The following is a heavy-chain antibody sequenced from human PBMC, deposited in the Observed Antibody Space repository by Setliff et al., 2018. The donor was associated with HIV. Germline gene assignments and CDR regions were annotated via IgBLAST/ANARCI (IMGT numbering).Heavy chain of an antibody. Sequence: KPSETLSLTCSVSGGSISSGSFSWSWIRQSAGKGLEWIGRIYTSGSTNYNPSLKSRVTMSVDTSKNQFSLKLSSVTAADTAVYYCARREYSSWRFDPWGQGTLVTVSS. CDR3: ARREYSSWRFDP. J-gene: IGHJ5*02. D-gene: IGHD6-6*01. CDR1: GGSISSGSFS. CDR2: IYTSGST. V-gene: IGHV4-61*02.